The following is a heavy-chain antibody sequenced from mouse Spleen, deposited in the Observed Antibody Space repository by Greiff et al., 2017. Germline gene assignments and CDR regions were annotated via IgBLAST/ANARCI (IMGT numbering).Heavy chain of an antibody. J-gene: IGHJ4*01. CDR1: GYSFTNYL. CDR3: ARSTRGYAMDY. V-gene: IGHV1-54*01. Sequence: VQLQESGAELVRPGTSVKVSCKASGYSFTNYLIEWVKQRPGQGLEWIGVINPGSGGTNYNQKFKGKATLTVDKSSSTAYMQLSSLTSEDSAVYFVARSTRGYAMDYWGQGTSVTVSS. CDR2: INPGSGGT.